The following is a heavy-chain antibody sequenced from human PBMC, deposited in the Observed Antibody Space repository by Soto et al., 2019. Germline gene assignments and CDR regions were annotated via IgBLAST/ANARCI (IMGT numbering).Heavy chain of an antibody. CDR3: ARVERGTATTVVDAFDI. Sequence: QVQLQQWGAGLLKPSETLSLTCADYGGFVSSGSYYWTWIRQPPGRGLEWIGEMSHSGGTHFNPSLKSRVTISGDTSKNQFSLKMISVTAAVTALNYCARVERGTATTVVDAFDIWGPGTMVTVSS. D-gene: IGHD1-1*01. V-gene: IGHV4-34*01. CDR1: GGFVSSGSYY. CDR2: MSHSGGT. J-gene: IGHJ3*02.